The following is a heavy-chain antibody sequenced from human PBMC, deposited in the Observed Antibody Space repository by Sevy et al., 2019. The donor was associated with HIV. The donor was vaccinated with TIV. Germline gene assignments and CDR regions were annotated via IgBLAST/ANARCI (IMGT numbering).Heavy chain of an antibody. J-gene: IGHJ4*02. CDR2: ISYDGSNK. Sequence: GGSLRLSCAASGFTFSSYAMHWVRQAPGKGLEWVAVISYDGSNKYYADSVKGRFTISRDNSKNTLYLQMNSLRAEDTAVYYCARVRSGEDYFEYWGQGTLVTVSS. V-gene: IGHV3-30-3*01. CDR1: GFTFSSYA. CDR3: ARVRSGEDYFEY. D-gene: IGHD3-3*01.